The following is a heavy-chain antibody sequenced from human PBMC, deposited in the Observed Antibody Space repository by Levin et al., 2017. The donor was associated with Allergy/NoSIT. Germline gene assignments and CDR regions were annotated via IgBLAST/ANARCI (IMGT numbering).Heavy chain of an antibody. CDR1: GFTFSSYW. Sequence: GGSLRLSCAASGFTFSSYWMSWVRQAPGKGLEWVANIKQDGSEKYYVDSVKGRFTISRDNAKNSLYLQMNSLRAEDTAVYYCARVYTGYFDWLPGGMDVWGQGTTVTVSS. V-gene: IGHV3-7*01. CDR2: IKQDGSEK. D-gene: IGHD3-9*01. CDR3: ARVYTGYFDWLPGGMDV. J-gene: IGHJ6*02.